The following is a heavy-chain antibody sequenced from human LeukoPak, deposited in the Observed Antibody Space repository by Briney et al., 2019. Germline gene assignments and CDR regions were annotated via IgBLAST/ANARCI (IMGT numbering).Heavy chain of an antibody. J-gene: IGHJ4*02. CDR1: GFTFSSYS. V-gene: IGHV3-48*04. Sequence: PGGSLRLCCAASGFTFSSYSMNWVRQAPGKGLEWVSYISSSSSTIYYADSVKGRFTISRDNAKNSLYLQMNSLRAEDTAVYYCARDLGYSSGWPFDYWGQGTLVTVSS. CDR3: ARDLGYSSGWPFDY. CDR2: ISSSSSTI. D-gene: IGHD6-19*01.